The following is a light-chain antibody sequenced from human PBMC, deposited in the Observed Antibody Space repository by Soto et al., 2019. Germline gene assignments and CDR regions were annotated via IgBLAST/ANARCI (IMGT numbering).Light chain of an antibody. V-gene: IGKV3-20*01. CDR3: HQYDSFPLT. Sequence: EIVLTQSPFTLCLSPGERATLSGRASQSVASNYLGWYQQKPGQAPRVLIFDASIRATGIPDRFSASGSGSDFTLTISRMEPDHFAVYYCHQYDSFPLTFGGGTKVDIK. J-gene: IGKJ4*01. CDR2: DAS. CDR1: QSVASNY.